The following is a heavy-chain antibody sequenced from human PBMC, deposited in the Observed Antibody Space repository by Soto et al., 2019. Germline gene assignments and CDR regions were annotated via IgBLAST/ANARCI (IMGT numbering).Heavy chain of an antibody. J-gene: IGHJ3*02. CDR2: INHSGST. D-gene: IGHD6-13*01. CDR1: GGSFSGYY. V-gene: IGHV4-34*01. Sequence: PSETLSLTCAVYGGSFSGYYWSWIRQPPGKGLEWIGEINHSGSTNYNPSLKSRVTISVDTSKNQFSLKLSSVTAADTAVYYCARRTGKLVDDAFDIWGQGXMVTVSS. CDR3: ARRTGKLVDDAFDI.